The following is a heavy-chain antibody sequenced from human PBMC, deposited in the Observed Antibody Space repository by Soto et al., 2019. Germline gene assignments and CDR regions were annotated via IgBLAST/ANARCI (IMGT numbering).Heavy chain of an antibody. CDR1: GGSFTGYY. CDR2: VNPRGST. Sequence: QVQLKQWGAGLLKPSETLSLTCAVNGGSFTGYYWTYIRQSPEKGLEWIGEVNPRGSTTYNPSLKSRVTISVDASNNQFSLNLSSVTAADTAVYYCARSPPFSSFRGFDVWGQGTMVTVSS. D-gene: IGHD6-6*01. J-gene: IGHJ3*01. CDR3: ARSPPFSSFRGFDV. V-gene: IGHV4-34*02.